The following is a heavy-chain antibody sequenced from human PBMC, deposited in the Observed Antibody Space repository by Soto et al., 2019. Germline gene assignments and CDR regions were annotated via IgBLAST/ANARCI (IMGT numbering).Heavy chain of an antibody. CDR3: ARESRSEVTATYYFAY. CDR1: GFIFSDYA. D-gene: IGHD2-21*01. J-gene: IGHJ4*02. V-gene: IGHV3-30-3*01. CDR2: ISFDGSNK. Sequence: QVQLVESGGGVVQPGRSLRLSCAASGFIFSDYAMHWFRQAPGTGLEWVALISFDGSNKYYADSVKGRFTLSRDNSQNALYLQMNSLRAEDTAVYYCARESRSEVTATYYFAYWGQGTQVTVSS.